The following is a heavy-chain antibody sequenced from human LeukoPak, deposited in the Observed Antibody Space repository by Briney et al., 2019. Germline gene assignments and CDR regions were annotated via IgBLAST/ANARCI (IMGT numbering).Heavy chain of an antibody. J-gene: IGHJ4*02. CDR3: VAVKYDFWSGPPHY. D-gene: IGHD3-3*01. Sequence: GGSLRLSCAGSGFTFRNYAMRWVRQAPGKGLEWVSDISGSGGSTYYTDSVKGRFTISRDNSKNTLYLQMNSLRAEDTAVYYCVAVKYDFWSGPPHYWGQGTLVTVSS. V-gene: IGHV3-23*01. CDR1: GFTFRNYA. CDR2: ISGSGGST.